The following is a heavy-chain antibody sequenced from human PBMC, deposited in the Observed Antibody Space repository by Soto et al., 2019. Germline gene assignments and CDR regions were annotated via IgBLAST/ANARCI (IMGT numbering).Heavy chain of an antibody. CDR1: GDSVSSNSAA. Sequence: QMQLQQSGPGLVKPSQTLSLTCAISGDSVSSNSAAWNWIRQSPSSGLEWLGRTYYKSKWNNDYALSVKSRITINPVTSKNQFSLHLYSVTPEDTAVYYCTGITWFRGMDVWGQGTPVTVSS. V-gene: IGHV6-1*01. J-gene: IGHJ6*02. CDR2: TYYKSKWNN. D-gene: IGHD3-10*01. CDR3: TGITWFRGMDV.